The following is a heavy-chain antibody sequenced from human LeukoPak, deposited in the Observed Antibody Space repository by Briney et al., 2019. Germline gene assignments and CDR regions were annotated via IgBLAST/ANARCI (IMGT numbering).Heavy chain of an antibody. Sequence: SETLSLTCTVSGGSISSYYWSWIRQPPGKGLEWIGYIYYSGSANYNPSLKSRVTISVDTSKNQFSLKLSSVTAADTAVYYCARGSTNTDYTWVDYWGQGTLVTVSS. CDR1: GGSISSYY. J-gene: IGHJ4*02. CDR2: IYYSGSA. D-gene: IGHD4-11*01. V-gene: IGHV4-59*01. CDR3: ARGSTNTDYTWVDY.